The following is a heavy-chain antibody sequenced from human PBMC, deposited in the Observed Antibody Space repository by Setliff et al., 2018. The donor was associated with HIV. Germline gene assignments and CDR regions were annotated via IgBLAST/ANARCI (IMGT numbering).Heavy chain of an antibody. CDR3: ASKVYCTNGVCLDAFDI. CDR1: GGSISSSSYY. J-gene: IGHJ3*02. D-gene: IGHD2-8*01. V-gene: IGHV4-39*07. Sequence: TSETLSLTCTVSGGSISSSSYYWGWIRQPPGKGLEWIGSIYYSGSTYYSPSLKSRVTISVDTSKNQFSLNLSSVTAADTAVYYCASKVYCTNGVCLDAFDIWGQGTMVTVSS. CDR2: IYYSGST.